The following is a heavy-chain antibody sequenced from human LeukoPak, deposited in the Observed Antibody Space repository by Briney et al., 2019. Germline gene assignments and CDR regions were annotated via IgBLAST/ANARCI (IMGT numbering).Heavy chain of an antibody. V-gene: IGHV3-30*02. D-gene: IGHD6-6*01. CDR2: IRYDGSNK. J-gene: IGHJ4*02. CDR3: ARAHLTQYSSTLDY. Sequence: GGSLRLSCAASGFTFSSYGMHWVRQAPGKGLEWVAFIRYDGSNKYYADSVKGRFTISRDNSKNTLYLQMNSLRAEDTAVYYCARAHLTQYSSTLDYWGQGTLVTVSS. CDR1: GFTFSSYG.